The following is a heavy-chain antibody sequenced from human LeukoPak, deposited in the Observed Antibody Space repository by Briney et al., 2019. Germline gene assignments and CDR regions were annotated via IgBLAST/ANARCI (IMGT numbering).Heavy chain of an antibody. CDR3: ASRVTGDFDY. D-gene: IGHD1-14*01. J-gene: IGHJ4*02. Sequence: GRSLRLSCAASGFTFSSYGMHWVRQAPGKGLEWVVVISYDGSNKYYADSVKGRFTISRDNSKNTLYLQMNSLRAEDTAVYYCASRVTGDFDYWGQGTLVTVSS. V-gene: IGHV3-30*03. CDR1: GFTFSSYG. CDR2: ISYDGSNK.